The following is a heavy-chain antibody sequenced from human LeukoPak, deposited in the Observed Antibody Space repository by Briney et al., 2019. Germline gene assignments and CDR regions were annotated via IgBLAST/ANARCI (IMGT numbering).Heavy chain of an antibody. D-gene: IGHD5-12*01. V-gene: IGHV3-21*04. CDR2: ISSSSSYI. CDR3: AKDSGYDSGAFDI. Sequence: GGSLRLSCAASGFTFSSYSMNWVRQAPGKGLEWVSSISSSSSYIYYADSVKGRFTISRDNAKNSLYLQMNSLRTEDTALYYCAKDSGYDSGAFDIWGQGTMVTVSS. J-gene: IGHJ3*02. CDR1: GFTFSSYS.